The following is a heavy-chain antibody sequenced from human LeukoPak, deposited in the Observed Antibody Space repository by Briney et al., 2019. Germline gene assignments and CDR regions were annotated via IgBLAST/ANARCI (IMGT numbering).Heavy chain of an antibody. Sequence: GGSLRLSCAASGFTFSDHYMDWVRQAPGKVLEWVGRIRNKANSYTTEYAASVKGRFTISRDDSKNSLYLQINSLKIEDTAVYYCARVGSSGWEDYWGQGTLVTVSS. D-gene: IGHD6-19*01. J-gene: IGHJ4*02. V-gene: IGHV3-72*01. CDR2: IRNKANSYTT. CDR3: ARVGSSGWEDY. CDR1: GFTFSDHY.